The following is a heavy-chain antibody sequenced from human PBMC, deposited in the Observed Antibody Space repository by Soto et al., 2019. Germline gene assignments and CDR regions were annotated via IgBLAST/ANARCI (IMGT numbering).Heavy chain of an antibody. V-gene: IGHV3-30*18. D-gene: IGHD5-18*01. Sequence: QVQLVESGGGVVQPGRSLRLSCAASGFTFSSYGMHWVRQAPGKGLEWVAVISYDGSNKYYADSVKGRFTISRDNSKNTLYLQMNSLRAEDTAVYYCAKDIESASYGYWGYFDYWGQGTLVTVSS. CDR2: ISYDGSNK. CDR1: GFTFSSYG. CDR3: AKDIESASYGYWGYFDY. J-gene: IGHJ4*02.